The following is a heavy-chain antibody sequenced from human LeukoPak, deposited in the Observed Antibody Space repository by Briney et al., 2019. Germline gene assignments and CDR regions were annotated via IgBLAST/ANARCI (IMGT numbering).Heavy chain of an antibody. D-gene: IGHD3-22*01. CDR3: ARDRYYYDSSGEDAFDI. CDR1: GFTFSDYY. CDR2: ISCSSSYT. Sequence: GGSLRLSCAASGFTFSDYYMSWIRQAPGKGLEWVSYISCSSSYTNYADSVKGRFTISRDNAKNSLYLQMNSLRAEDTAVYYCARDRYYYDSSGEDAFDIWGQGTMVTVSS. J-gene: IGHJ3*02. V-gene: IGHV3-11*06.